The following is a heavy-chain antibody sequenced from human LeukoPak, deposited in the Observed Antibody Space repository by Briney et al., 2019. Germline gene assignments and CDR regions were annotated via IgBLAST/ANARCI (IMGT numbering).Heavy chain of an antibody. Sequence: GGSLRLSCAASGFTFSNYWMHWVRQAPGKGLVWVSRIDNGGSDTSHADSVKGRFTISRDNAKNTLYLQMNSLRAEDTAVYYCARDFSWQQLDYYMDVWGKGTTVTVSS. D-gene: IGHD6-13*01. J-gene: IGHJ6*03. CDR3: ARDFSWQQLDYYMDV. CDR1: GFTFSNYW. CDR2: IDNGGSDT. V-gene: IGHV3-74*01.